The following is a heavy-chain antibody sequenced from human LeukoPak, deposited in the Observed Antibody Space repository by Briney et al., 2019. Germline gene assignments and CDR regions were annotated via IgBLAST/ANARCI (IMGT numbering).Heavy chain of an antibody. J-gene: IGHJ4*02. D-gene: IGHD3-3*01. CDR2: ISWDGGST. Sequence: PGGSLRLSCAASGFTFDDYAMHWVRQAPGKGLEWVSLISWDGGSTYYADSVKGRFTISRDNSKNSLYLQRNSLRAEDTALYYCAKDELPAGKPYDFWSGYQDYWGQGTLVTVSS. CDR3: AKDELPAGKPYDFWSGYQDY. CDR1: GFTFDDYA. V-gene: IGHV3-43D*04.